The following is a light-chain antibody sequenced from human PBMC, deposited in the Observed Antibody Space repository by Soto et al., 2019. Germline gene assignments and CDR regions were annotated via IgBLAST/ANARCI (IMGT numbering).Light chain of an antibody. CDR2: EAY. J-gene: IGLJ2*01. V-gene: IGLV2-8*01. CDR1: SSDVGGYNY. Sequence: QSAPTQPPSASGSPGQSVTFSCTGTSSDVGGYNYVSWYQQYPGKAPKLMIYEAYKRHSGVPDRFSGSKSGNTASLTVSGLKTEDEADYYCSAYAGSSTWVFGGGTKLTVL. CDR3: SAYAGSSTWV.